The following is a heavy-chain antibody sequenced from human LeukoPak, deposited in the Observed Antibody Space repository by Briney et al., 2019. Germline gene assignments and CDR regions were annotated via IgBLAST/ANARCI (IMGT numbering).Heavy chain of an antibody. D-gene: IGHD3-10*01. CDR2: ISSSSSYI. V-gene: IGHV3-21*01. Sequence: PVGSLRLSCAASGFTFSSYSMNWVRQAPGKGLEWVSSISSSSSYIYYADSVKGRFTISRDNAKNSLYLQMNSLRAEDTAVYYCARLQYGSGSYYNGPDGFDIWGQGTMVTVFS. J-gene: IGHJ3*02. CDR3: ARLQYGSGSYYNGPDGFDI. CDR1: GFTFSSYS.